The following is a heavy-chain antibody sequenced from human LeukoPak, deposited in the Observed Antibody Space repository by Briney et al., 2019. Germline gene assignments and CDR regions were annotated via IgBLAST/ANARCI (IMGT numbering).Heavy chain of an antibody. V-gene: IGHV4-61*02. CDR2: IYTSGST. Sequence: SETLSLTCTVSGGSISSGSYYWSWIRQPAGKGLEWIGRIYTSGSTNYNPSLKSRVTISVDTSKNQFSLKLSSVTAADTAVYYCARAISEDIVVVPAAIFFDYWGQGTLVTVSS. CDR3: ARAISEDIVVVPAAIFFDY. D-gene: IGHD2-2*01. J-gene: IGHJ4*02. CDR1: GGSISSGSYY.